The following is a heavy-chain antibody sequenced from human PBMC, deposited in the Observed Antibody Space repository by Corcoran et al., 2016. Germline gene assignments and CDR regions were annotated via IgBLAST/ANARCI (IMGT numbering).Heavy chain of an antibody. CDR1: GYTFTSYY. Sequence: QVQLVQSGAEVKKPGASVKVSCKASGYTFTSYYMHWVRQAPGQGLEWMGIINPSGGSTSYAQKFQGRVTMTRDTSTSTVYMELSSLRSEDTAVYYCAAPLVYYDSSGYYSYYGMDVWGQGTTVTVSS. D-gene: IGHD3-22*01. CDR3: AAPLVYYDSSGYYSYYGMDV. V-gene: IGHV1-46*01. J-gene: IGHJ6*02. CDR2: INPSGGST.